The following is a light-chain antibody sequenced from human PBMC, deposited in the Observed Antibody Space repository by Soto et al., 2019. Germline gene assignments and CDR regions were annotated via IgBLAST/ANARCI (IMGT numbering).Light chain of an antibody. CDR1: SSDVGAYNF. J-gene: IGLJ1*01. CDR3: SAYTVSRTYV. Sequence: QSVLNQPASVSGSPGQSITISCTGTSSDVGAYNFVSWHQQHPGKAPKLMIYNVYDRPSGISYRFSGSKSGNTASLTISGLQGEDEADYYCSAYTVSRTYVFGTGTKVTV. CDR2: NVY. V-gene: IGLV2-14*03.